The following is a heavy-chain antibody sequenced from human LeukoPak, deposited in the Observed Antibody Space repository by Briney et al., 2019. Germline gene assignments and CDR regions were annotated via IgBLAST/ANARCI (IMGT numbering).Heavy chain of an antibody. CDR2: IIPVFNAP. Sequence: GASVEVSCKASGDTFNYYGISWVRQAPGQGLEWMGGIIPVFNAPNYAQSFQGRVTITADKSTSTAYMELSSLRSEDTAVYYYARDHGTYSSSWYSLLLLTRRPGFDYWGQGTLVTVSS. D-gene: IGHD6-13*01. CDR1: GDTFNYYG. J-gene: IGHJ4*02. CDR3: ARDHGTYSSSWYSLLLLTRRPGFDY. V-gene: IGHV1-69*06.